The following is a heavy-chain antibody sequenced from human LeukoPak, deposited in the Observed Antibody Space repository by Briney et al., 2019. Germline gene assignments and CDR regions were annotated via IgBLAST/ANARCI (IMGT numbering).Heavy chain of an antibody. V-gene: IGHV3-23*01. D-gene: IGHD4-11*01. J-gene: IGHJ4*02. Sequence: PGGSLRLSSAASGFTFSSYAMSWVRQAPGKGLEWVSAISGSGGSTYYADSVKGRFTISRDNSKNTLYLQLNSLRGEDTAIYYCSKDSRGNYYPSDSWGQGPLVTVSS. CDR3: SKDSRGNYYPSDS. CDR1: GFTFSSYA. CDR2: ISGSGGST.